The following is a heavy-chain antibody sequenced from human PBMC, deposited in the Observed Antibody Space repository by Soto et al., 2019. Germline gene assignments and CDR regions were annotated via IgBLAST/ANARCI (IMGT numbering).Heavy chain of an antibody. V-gene: IGHV1-18*01. D-gene: IGHD2-2*01. CDR1: GYTFTNYG. CDR2: VSAYNRNT. Sequence: QVQLVQSGVEVKKPGASVKVSCQASGYTFTNYGITWLRQAPGQGLERMGWVSAYNRNTNYAQRFQDRVTMTTDTSTRTAYMELRNLKSDDPAIYFCARERQYEPLLYWGQGTLVTVSS. CDR3: ARERQYEPLLY. J-gene: IGHJ4*02.